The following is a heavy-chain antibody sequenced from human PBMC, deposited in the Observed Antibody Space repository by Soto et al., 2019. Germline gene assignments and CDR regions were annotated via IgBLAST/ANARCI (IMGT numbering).Heavy chain of an antibody. CDR2: MNPNSGNT. D-gene: IGHD4-4*01. Sequence: GASVKVSCKASGYTFTSYDINWVRQATGQGLEWMGWMNPNSGNTGYAQKFQGRVTMTRNTSISTAYMELSSLRSEDTAVYYCARSDGENDYSNYASKLDYWGQGALVTVSS. J-gene: IGHJ4*02. V-gene: IGHV1-8*01. CDR1: GYTFTSYD. CDR3: ARSDGENDYSNYASKLDY.